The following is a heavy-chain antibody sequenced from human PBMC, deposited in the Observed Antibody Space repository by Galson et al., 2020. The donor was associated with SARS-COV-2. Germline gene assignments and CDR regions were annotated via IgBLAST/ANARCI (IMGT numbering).Heavy chain of an antibody. Sequence: QLGESLKISCAASGFTFSSYGMHWVRQAPGKGLEWVAVIWYDGSNKYYADSVKGRFTISRDNSKNTLYLQMNSLRAEDTAVYYCAKDLAVADENWFDPWGQGTLVTVSS. J-gene: IGHJ5*02. CDR3: AKDLAVADENWFDP. CDR1: GFTFSSYG. CDR2: IWYDGSNK. D-gene: IGHD6-19*01. V-gene: IGHV3-33*06.